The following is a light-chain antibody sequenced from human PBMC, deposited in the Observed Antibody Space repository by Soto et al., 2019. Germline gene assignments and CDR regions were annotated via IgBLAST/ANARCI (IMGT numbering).Light chain of an antibody. CDR1: SSDVGSYNR. J-gene: IGLJ1*01. Sequence: QSPLTQPPSVSGSPGQSGTISCTGTSSDVGSYNRVSWYKQPPGAAPKLVIYEVIHRPSGFPDRFSGSKSGNTASLTISGLQAEDEADFYCYSYTSSSTYVFGTGTKLTVL. V-gene: IGLV2-18*02. CDR3: YSYTSSSTYV. CDR2: EVI.